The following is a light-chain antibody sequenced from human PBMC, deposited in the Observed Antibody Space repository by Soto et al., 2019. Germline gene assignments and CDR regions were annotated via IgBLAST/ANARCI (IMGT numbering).Light chain of an antibody. J-gene: IGLJ2*01. CDR1: SSNIGAGFD. CDR3: QSYDSSLSGVV. V-gene: IGLV1-40*01. CDR2: GNT. Sequence: QLVLTRPPSVSGAPGQRVTISCTGSSSNIGAGFDVHWYQQLPGTAPKLLIYGNTNRPSGVPDRFSGSKSDTSASLAITGLQAEDEADYYCQSYDSSLSGVVFGGGTKLTVL.